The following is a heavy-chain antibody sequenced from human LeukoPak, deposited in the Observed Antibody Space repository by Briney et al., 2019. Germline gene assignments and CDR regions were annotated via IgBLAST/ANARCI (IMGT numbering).Heavy chain of an antibody. CDR3: ARQTGSGLFSLP. CDR2: IYHSGRT. D-gene: IGHD3-10*01. Sequence: SETLSPTCTVSGYSISNGYYWGWIRQPPGKGLEWIGSIYHSGRTFYNPSLKSRVTISVDTSKNQFSLKLSSVTAADTAVYYCARQTGSGLFSLPGGQGTLVTVSS. J-gene: IGHJ4*02. V-gene: IGHV4-38-2*02. CDR1: GYSISNGYY.